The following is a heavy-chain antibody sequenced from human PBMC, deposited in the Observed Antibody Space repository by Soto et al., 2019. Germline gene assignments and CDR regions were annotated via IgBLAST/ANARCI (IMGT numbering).Heavy chain of an antibody. CDR3: ARDHSSGWYGKDSGMAV. CDR2: ISAYNANT. V-gene: IGHV1-18*01. J-gene: IGHJ6*02. Sequence: QVQLVQSGAEVKKPGASVKVSCKASGYTFTNYGISWVRQAPGQGLEWMRWISAYNANTYYAQTFQGRVTMSTETSTSTTYLELRSLKSNDTAVYYCARDHSSGWYGKDSGMAVWGQGTTVTVSS. D-gene: IGHD6-19*01. CDR1: GYTFTNYG.